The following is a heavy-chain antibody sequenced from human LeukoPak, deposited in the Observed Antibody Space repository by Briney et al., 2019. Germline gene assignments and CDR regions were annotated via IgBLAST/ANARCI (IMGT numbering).Heavy chain of an antibody. V-gene: IGHV3-7*04. J-gene: IGHJ3*02. CDR3: ARGPTNPDAFDI. Sequence: PGGSLRLSCAASGFTFSNYWMSWVRQTPGKGLEWVASINLDGSEKYYVDSVKGRFTISRDSAKNSLYLQMNSLRAEDTAVYYCARGPTNPDAFDIWGQGTMVTVSS. D-gene: IGHD5-12*01. CDR2: INLDGSEK. CDR1: GFTFSNYW.